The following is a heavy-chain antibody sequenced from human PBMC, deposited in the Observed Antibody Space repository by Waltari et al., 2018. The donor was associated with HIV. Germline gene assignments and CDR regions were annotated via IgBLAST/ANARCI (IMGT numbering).Heavy chain of an antibody. CDR3: ATAQYYYDSSGYYNDAFDI. Sequence: QVQLVQSGAEVKKPGASVKVSCKVSGYTLTELSMHWVRQAPGKGLEWMGGFDPEDGETIYAQKFQGRVTMTEDTSTDTAYMELSSLRSEDTAVYYCATAQYYYDSSGYYNDAFDIWGQGTMVTVSS. CDR1: GYTLTELS. V-gene: IGHV1-24*01. CDR2: FDPEDGET. D-gene: IGHD3-22*01. J-gene: IGHJ3*02.